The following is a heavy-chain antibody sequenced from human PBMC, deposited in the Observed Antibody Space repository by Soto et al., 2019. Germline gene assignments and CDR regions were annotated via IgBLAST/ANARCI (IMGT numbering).Heavy chain of an antibody. CDR3: ARETLSYGSALDV. J-gene: IGHJ6*02. D-gene: IGHD3-16*01. CDR1: GFRFDEYN. V-gene: IGHV3-43*01. CDR2: ITWNGANT. Sequence: GGSLRLSCAASGFRFDEYNIHWVRQAPGKGLEWVSLITWNGANTYYADSVKGRFTISRDGTTKSVSLQMTGLKREDTGLYYCARETLSYGSALDVWGQGTTVTVS.